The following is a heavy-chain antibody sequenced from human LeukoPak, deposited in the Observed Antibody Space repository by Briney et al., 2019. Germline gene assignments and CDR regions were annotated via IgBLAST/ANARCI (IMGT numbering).Heavy chain of an antibody. CDR1: GGPFSGFY. Sequence: PSETLSLTCAVYGGPFSGFYWNWIRQSPGKGLEWIGEISRGGNTKYNSSLKSRVSISLDMSNNQFSLRLTSVTAADTAVYYCARGRQFLGVDYNYYYLDVWGKGTTVTISS. D-gene: IGHD3-16*01. CDR2: ISRGGNT. CDR3: ARGRQFLGVDYNYYYLDV. V-gene: IGHV4-34*01. J-gene: IGHJ6*03.